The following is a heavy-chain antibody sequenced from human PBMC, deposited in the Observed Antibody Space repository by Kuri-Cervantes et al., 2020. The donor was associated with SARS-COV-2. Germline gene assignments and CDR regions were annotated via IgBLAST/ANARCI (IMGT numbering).Heavy chain of an antibody. V-gene: IGHV1-69*06. CDR1: GGTFSSYT. CDR3: ARDGPTVVTPPDAFDI. J-gene: IGHJ3*02. CDR2: IIPIFGTA. Sequence: SVKVSCKASGGTFSSYTISWVRQAPGQGLERMGGIIPIFGTANYAQKFQGRVTITADKSTSTAYMELSSLRSEDTAVYYCARDGPTVVTPPDAFDIWGQGTMVTVSS. D-gene: IGHD4-23*01.